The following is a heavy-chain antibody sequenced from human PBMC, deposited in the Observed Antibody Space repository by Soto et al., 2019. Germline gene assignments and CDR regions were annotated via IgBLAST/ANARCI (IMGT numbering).Heavy chain of an antibody. CDR1: GGIFSNYA. CDR2: IIPMFETP. J-gene: IGHJ4*01. V-gene: IGHV1-69*13. Sequence: GASVKVSCKASGGIFSNYAISWVRQAPGHGLEWMGGIIPMFETPNYAHQFHGRVTITADGSTSTAYKKQRSLTFEDTAVYYCARGPEYSSSWYFADWG. D-gene: IGHD6-13*01. CDR3: ARGPEYSSSWYFAD.